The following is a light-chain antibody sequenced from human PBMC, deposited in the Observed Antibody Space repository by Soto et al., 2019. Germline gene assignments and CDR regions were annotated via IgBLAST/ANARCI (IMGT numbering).Light chain of an antibody. Sequence: DIQMTQSPSSLSASVGDRVTITCRASQSISSYLNWYQQKPGKAPKFLIYVASTLQSRVPSRVIGSGFGADFTLTITSLQPGDFATDYCQQSYRSPYAFGQGTKLVIK. J-gene: IGKJ2*01. V-gene: IGKV1-39*01. CDR2: VAS. CDR3: QQSYRSPYA. CDR1: QSISSY.